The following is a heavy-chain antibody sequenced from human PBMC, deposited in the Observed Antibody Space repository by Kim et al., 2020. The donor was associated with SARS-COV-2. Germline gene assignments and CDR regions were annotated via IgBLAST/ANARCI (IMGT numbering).Heavy chain of an antibody. V-gene: IGHV3-72*01. CDR1: GFSFSDHY. CDR3: ARARYYFTSGSQYYFDY. CDR2: SRNRANSYST. Sequence: GGSLRLSCAASGFSFSDHYMDWVRQAPGKGLEWVGRSRNRANSYSTEYAASVEGRFTISRDDSQNSLFLQMNSLKTEDTAVYYCARARYYFTSGSQYYFDYWGPGTLVTVSS. J-gene: IGHJ4*02. D-gene: IGHD3-10*01.